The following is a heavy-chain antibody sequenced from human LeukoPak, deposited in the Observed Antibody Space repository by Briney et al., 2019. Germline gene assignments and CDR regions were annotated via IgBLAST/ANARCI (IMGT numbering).Heavy chain of an antibody. CDR3: ARSPHRSSWDTWFDP. Sequence: PGGSLRLSCAASGFTLSSFSMNWVRQAPGKGLEWVSSMISSSSYRYYADSVKGRFTISRDNAKNSLYLQMNSLRAEDTAVYYCARSPHRSSWDTWFDPWGQGTLVTVSS. J-gene: IGHJ5*02. CDR1: GFTLSSFS. V-gene: IGHV3-21*01. D-gene: IGHD6-13*01. CDR2: MISSSSYR.